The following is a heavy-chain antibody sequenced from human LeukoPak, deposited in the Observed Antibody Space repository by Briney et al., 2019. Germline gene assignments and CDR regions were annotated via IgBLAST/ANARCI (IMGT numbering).Heavy chain of an antibody. CDR2: INPNSGGT. J-gene: IGHJ3*01. CDR3: ARGEDGIVVGIP. D-gene: IGHD3-22*01. V-gene: IGHV1-2*02. CDR1: GYTFTGYY. Sequence: ASVKVSCKASGYTFTGYYMHWVRQAPGQGLEWMGWINPNSGGTNYAQKFQGRVTMTRDTSISTAYMDLSRLRSDDTAVYYCARGEDGIVVGIPWGQGTMVTVSS.